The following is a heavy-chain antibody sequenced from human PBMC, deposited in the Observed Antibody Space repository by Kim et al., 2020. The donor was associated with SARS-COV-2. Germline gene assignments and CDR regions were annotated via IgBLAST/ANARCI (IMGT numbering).Heavy chain of an antibody. V-gene: IGHV3-9*01. CDR1: GFTFDDYA. CDR3: AKDIQAVGGGCGFDY. J-gene: IGHJ4*02. Sequence: GGSLRLSCAASGFTFDDYAMHWVRQAPGKGLEWVSGSSWNSGSIGYADSVKGRFTISRDNAKNSLYLQMNSLRAEDTALYYCAKDIQAVGGGCGFDYWGQGTLVTVSS. D-gene: IGHD3-16*01. CDR2: SSWNSGSI.